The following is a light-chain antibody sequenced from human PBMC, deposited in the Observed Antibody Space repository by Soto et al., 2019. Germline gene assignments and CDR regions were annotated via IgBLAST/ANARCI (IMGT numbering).Light chain of an antibody. CDR1: SSNIGSHT. V-gene: IGLV1-44*01. CDR2: SNN. J-gene: IGLJ2*01. Sequence: QSVLTQPPSASGTPGQRGTISCSGSSSNIGSHTVNWYQQLPGTAPKLLIYSNNQRPSGVPDRFSGSKSGTSASLAISGLQSEDEADYYCASWDDSLNGVVFGGGTKLTVL. CDR3: ASWDDSLNGVV.